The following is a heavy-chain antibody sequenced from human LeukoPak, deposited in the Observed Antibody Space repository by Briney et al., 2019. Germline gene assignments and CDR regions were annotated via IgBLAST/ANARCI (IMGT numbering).Heavy chain of an antibody. V-gene: IGHV3-23*01. CDR3: AKDPGSYYDILTADY. J-gene: IGHJ4*02. D-gene: IGHD3-9*01. Sequence: GGSLRLSCAASGFTFSGYAMSWVRQAPGKGLEWVSAISGIGGSTYYADSVKGRFTISRDNSKNTLYLQMNSLRAEDTAVYYCAKDPGSYYDILTADYWGQGALVTVSS. CDR1: GFTFSGYA. CDR2: ISGIGGST.